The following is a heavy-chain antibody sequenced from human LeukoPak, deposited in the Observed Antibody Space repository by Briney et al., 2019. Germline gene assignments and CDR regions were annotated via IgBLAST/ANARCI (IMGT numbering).Heavy chain of an antibody. D-gene: IGHD3-22*01. J-gene: IGHJ4*02. CDR2: ISSSGSTI. CDR3: ARGSPYYYDSSGHNFDY. CDR1: GFTFSDYY. V-gene: IGHV3-11*04. Sequence: GESLKISCAASGFTFSDYYMSWIRQAPGKGLEWVSYISSSGSTIYYADSVKGRFTISRDNAKNSLYLQMNSLRAEDTAVYYCARGSPYYYDSSGHNFDYWGQGTLVTVSS.